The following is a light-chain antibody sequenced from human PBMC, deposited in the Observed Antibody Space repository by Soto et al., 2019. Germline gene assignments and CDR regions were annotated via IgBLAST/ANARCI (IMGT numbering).Light chain of an antibody. CDR1: QSVSSN. Sequence: DIVLTQSPATLSVSPGERSTISCRASQSVSSNLAWYQQQPGQAPRLLIYGASTRATGIPARFSGSGSGTEFTLTISSLQSEDFAVYYCQHSNDWWTVGQGTKVDIK. J-gene: IGKJ1*01. V-gene: IGKV3-15*01. CDR3: QHSNDWWT. CDR2: GAS.